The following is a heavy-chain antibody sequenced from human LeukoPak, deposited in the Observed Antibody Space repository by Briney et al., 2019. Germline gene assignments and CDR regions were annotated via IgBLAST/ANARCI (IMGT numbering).Heavy chain of an antibody. CDR1: GGTFSSYA. CDR3: ARAETRRVNAFDI. V-gene: IGHV1-18*01. Sequence: ASVKVSCKASGGTFSSYAISWVRQAPGQGLEWMGWISAYNGNTNYAQKLQGRVTMTTDTSTSTAYMELRSLRSDDTAVYYCARAETRRVNAFDIWGQGTMVTVSS. CDR2: ISAYNGNT. J-gene: IGHJ3*02.